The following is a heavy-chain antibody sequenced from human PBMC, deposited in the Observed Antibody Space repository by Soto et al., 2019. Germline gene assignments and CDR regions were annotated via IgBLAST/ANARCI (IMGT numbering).Heavy chain of an antibody. Sequence: SETLSLTCTVSGGSIISYYWSWIRQPPGKGLEWIGYIYYSGSTNYNPSLKSRVTISVDTSKNQFSLKLSSVTAADTAVYYCARSSQYSYDSSEGNFDSWGRGTLVTVSS. V-gene: IGHV4-59*12. CDR1: GGSIISYY. CDR2: IYYSGST. J-gene: IGHJ4*02. CDR3: ARSSQYSYDSSEGNFDS. D-gene: IGHD3-22*01.